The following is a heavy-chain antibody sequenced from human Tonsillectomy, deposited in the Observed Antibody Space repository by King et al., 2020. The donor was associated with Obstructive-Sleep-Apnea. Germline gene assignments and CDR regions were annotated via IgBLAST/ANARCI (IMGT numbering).Heavy chain of an antibody. V-gene: IGHV3-23*04. J-gene: IGHJ4*02. D-gene: IGHD3-9*01. CDR1: GFSFSISA. CDR2: ICGSGGST. Sequence: VQLVESGGGLVQPGGSLRLSCAASGFSFSISAMSWVRQAPGKGLEWVSAICGSGGSTYYADSVKGRFTISRDNSKNTLYLQMNSLRAEDTAVYYCAKDDVFDWLFGHFDYWGQGTLVTVSS. CDR3: AKDDVFDWLFGHFDY.